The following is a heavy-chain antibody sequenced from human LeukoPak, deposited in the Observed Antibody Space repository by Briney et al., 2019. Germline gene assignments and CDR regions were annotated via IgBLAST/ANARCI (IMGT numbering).Heavy chain of an antibody. CDR2: LYTAGAT. CDR3: ASGGTGARKFYSDPFHY. V-gene: IGHV3-53*01. J-gene: IGHJ4*02. Sequence: GGSLRLSCAASGFTVSNNYMSWVRQAPGRGLEWVSILYTAGATYYTDSVRGRFTISRDSSKNTMCLQKKSLRAEDRAVYYCASGGTGARKFYSDPFHYWGQGTLVTVSS. D-gene: IGHD2-15*01. CDR1: GFTVSNNY.